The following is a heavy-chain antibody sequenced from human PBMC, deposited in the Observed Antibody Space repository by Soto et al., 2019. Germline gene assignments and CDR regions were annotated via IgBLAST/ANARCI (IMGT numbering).Heavy chain of an antibody. J-gene: IGHJ6*02. V-gene: IGHV4-30-4*01. CDR2: IYYSGST. CDR3: ARDPVRYYYYGMDV. Sequence: PSETLSLTCTVSGGSISSGDYYWSWIRQPPGKGLEWIGYIYYSGSTCYNPSLKSRVTISVDTSKNQFSLKLSSVTAADTAVYYCARDPVRYYYYGMDVWGQGTTVTVSS. CDR1: GGSISSGDYY. D-gene: IGHD4-4*01.